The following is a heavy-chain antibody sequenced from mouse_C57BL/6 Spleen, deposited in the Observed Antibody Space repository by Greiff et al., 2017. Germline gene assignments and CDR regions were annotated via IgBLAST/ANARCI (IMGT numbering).Heavy chain of an antibody. J-gene: IGHJ4*01. D-gene: IGHD2-2*01. V-gene: IGHV8-12*01. CDR2: IYWDDDK. CDR3: ARRAHGYPYYYAMDY. Sequence: VQLQQSGPGILQSSQTLSLTCSFSGFSLSTSGMGVSWIRQPSGKGLEWLAHIYWDDDKRYNPSLKSRLTISKDTSRNQVFLKITSVDTADTATYYCARRAHGYPYYYAMDYWGQGTSVTVSS. CDR1: GFSLSTSGMG.